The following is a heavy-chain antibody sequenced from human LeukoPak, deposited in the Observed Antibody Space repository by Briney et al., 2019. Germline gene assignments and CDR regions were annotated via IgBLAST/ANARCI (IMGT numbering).Heavy chain of an antibody. CDR3: ASFGGVVVPAAKVGSGRVWFDP. CDR1: GYTFTGYY. CDR2: INPNSGGT. D-gene: IGHD2-2*01. V-gene: IGHV1-2*02. J-gene: IGHJ5*02. Sequence: ASVKVSCKASGYTFTGYYMHWVRQASGQGLEWMGWINPNSGGTNYAQKFQGRVTMTRDTSISTAYMELSRLRSDDTAVYYCASFGGVVVPAAKVGSGRVWFDPWGQGTLVTVSS.